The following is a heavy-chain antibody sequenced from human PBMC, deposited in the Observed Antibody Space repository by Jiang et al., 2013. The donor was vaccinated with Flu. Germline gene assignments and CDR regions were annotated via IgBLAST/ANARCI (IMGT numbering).Heavy chain of an antibody. Sequence: GGGLVQPGGSLRLSCAASGFTFSSYWMSWVRQAPGKGLEWVANIKQDGSEKYYVDSVKGRFTISRDNAKNSLYLQMNSLRAEDTAVYYCARDTSEIYYGWDESASWGQGTLVTVSS. CDR1: GFTFSSYW. J-gene: IGHJ5*02. V-gene: IGHV3-7*03. D-gene: IGHD3-10*01. CDR2: IKQDGSEK. CDR3: ARDTSEIYYGWDESAS.